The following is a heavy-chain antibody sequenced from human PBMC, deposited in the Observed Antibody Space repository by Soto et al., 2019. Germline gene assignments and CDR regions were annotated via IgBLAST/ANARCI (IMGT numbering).Heavy chain of an antibody. D-gene: IGHD3-22*01. J-gene: IGHJ4*02. CDR2: IYPGDSDT. V-gene: IGHV5-51*01. Sequence: GESLKISCKGSGYSFTSYWIGWVRQMPGKGLEWMGIIYPGDSDTRYSPSFQGQVTISADKSISTAYLQWSSLKASDTAMYYCASSADSSGYYYGPFDYWGQGTLVTVSS. CDR3: ASSADSSGYYYGPFDY. CDR1: GYSFTSYW.